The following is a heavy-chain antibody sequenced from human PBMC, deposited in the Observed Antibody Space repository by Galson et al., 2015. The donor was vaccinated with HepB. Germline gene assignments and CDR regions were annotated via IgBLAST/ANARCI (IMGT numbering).Heavy chain of an antibody. Sequence: SLRLSCAASGFSFTTTSMAWVRQAPGRGLEWVSSITPSSDVYYADSLAGRFTISRDNAKDSLYLQMNSLGAEDTAVYYCVRDAYCANGLCFDLWGQGISVTVSS. CDR1: GFSFTTTS. V-gene: IGHV3-21*01. CDR2: ITPSSDV. J-gene: IGHJ4*02. D-gene: IGHD2-8*01. CDR3: VRDAYCANGLCFDL.